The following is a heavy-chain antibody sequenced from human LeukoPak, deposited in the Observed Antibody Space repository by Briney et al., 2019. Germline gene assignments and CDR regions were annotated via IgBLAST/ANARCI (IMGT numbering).Heavy chain of an antibody. D-gene: IGHD3-9*01. CDR2: ISSSGNYI. Sequence: PGGSLRLSCAASGFTFSSYSMNWVRQAPGKGLEWVSSISSSGNYIYYADSLKGRFTIPRDNAKNSLYLQMNSLRAEDTAVYYCARAVRDWPFKGQFEYWGQGTLVTVSS. CDR3: ARAVRDWPFKGQFEY. CDR1: GFTFSSYS. V-gene: IGHV3-21*01. J-gene: IGHJ4*02.